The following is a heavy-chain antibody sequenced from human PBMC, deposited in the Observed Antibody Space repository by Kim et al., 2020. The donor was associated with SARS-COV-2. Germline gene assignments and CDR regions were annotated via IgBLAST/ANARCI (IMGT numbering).Heavy chain of an antibody. D-gene: IGHD4-17*01. CDR1: GGSISSYY. CDR2: IYYSGST. V-gene: IGHV4-59*13. Sequence: SETLSLTCTVSGGSISSYYWSWIRQPPGKGLEWIGYIYYSGSTNYNPSLKSRVTISVDTSKNQFSLKLSSVTAADTAVYYCARVGTTVTTVYFDYWGQGTLVTVSS. CDR3: ARVGTTVTTVYFDY. J-gene: IGHJ4*02.